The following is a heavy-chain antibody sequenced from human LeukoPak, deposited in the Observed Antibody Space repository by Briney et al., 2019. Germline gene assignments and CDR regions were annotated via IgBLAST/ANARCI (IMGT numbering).Heavy chain of an antibody. Sequence: GASVKVSCKASGGTFSSYTISWVRQAPGQGLEWMGRFIPILGIANYAQKFQGRVTITADKSTSTAYMDLSSLRSEDTAVYYCARVRYQLQPVESSINWFDPWGQGTLVTVSS. CDR1: GGTFSSYT. J-gene: IGHJ5*02. D-gene: IGHD2-2*01. V-gene: IGHV1-69*02. CDR3: ARVRYQLQPVESSINWFDP. CDR2: FIPILGIA.